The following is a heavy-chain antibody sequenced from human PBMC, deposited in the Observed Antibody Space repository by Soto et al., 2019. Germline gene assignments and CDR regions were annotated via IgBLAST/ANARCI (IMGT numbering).Heavy chain of an antibody. J-gene: IGHJ4*01. CDR2: INAGNGNT. D-gene: IGHD6-13*01. Sequence: ASVKVSCKASGCTFTSYAMHWVRQAPGQRLEWMGWINAGNGNTKYSQKFQGRVTITRDTSASTAYMELSSLRSEDTAVYCCARDFNDTPTEVRRTGYSSSWSTFDYWG. CDR3: ARDFNDTPTEVRRTGYSSSWSTFDY. V-gene: IGHV1-3*01. CDR1: GCTFTSYA.